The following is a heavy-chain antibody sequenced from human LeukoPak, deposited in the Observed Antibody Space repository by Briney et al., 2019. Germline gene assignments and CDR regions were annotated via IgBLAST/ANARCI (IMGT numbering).Heavy chain of an antibody. D-gene: IGHD2-15*01. CDR3: AYGSENGYDDY. Sequence: SVKVSCKASLDTFISYAISWVRQAPGQGLEWMGRIIPIFGTANYAQTFQGRVTITTDESTRTAYMDLSSLRAEVTAVYYCAYGSENGYDDYWGQGTLVTVSS. CDR1: LDTFISYA. J-gene: IGHJ4*02. V-gene: IGHV1-69*05. CDR2: IIPIFGTA.